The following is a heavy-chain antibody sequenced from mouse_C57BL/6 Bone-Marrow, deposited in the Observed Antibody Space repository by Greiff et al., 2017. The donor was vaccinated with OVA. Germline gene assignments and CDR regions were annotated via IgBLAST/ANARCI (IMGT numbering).Heavy chain of an antibody. Sequence: VQLVESGPGLVAPSQSLSITCTVSGFSLTSYGVDWVRQSPGKGLEWLGVIWGVGSTNYNSAPKSRLSISKDNSKSQVFLKMNSLQTDDTAMYYCARDSSGYGYFDDWGKGTTLTVSS. CDR3: ARDSSGYGYFDD. J-gene: IGHJ2*01. D-gene: IGHD3-2*02. CDR2: IWGVGST. CDR1: GFSLTSYG. V-gene: IGHV2-6*01.